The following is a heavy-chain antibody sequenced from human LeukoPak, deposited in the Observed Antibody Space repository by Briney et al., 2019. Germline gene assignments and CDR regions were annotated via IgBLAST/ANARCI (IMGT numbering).Heavy chain of an antibody. Sequence: GGSLRLSCAASGFTFSSYSMNWVRQAPGKGLEWVSYISSSSSTTYYADSVKGRFTISRDNAKNSLYLQMNSLRAEDTAVYYCARDTYCSGGSCYSFYYYYYMDVWGKGTTVTVSS. V-gene: IGHV3-48*04. J-gene: IGHJ6*03. CDR2: ISSSSSTT. CDR1: GFTFSSYS. D-gene: IGHD2-15*01. CDR3: ARDTYCSGGSCYSFYYYYYMDV.